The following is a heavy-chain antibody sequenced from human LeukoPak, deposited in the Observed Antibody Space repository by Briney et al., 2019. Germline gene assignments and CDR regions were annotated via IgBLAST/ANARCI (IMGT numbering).Heavy chain of an antibody. J-gene: IGHJ6*03. V-gene: IGHV1-18*01. Sequence: ASVKVSCKASGYTFTSYGISWVRQAPGQGLEWMGWISAYNGNTNYAQKLQGRVTMTTDTSTSTAYMELRSLRSDDTAVYYCASNVEEQQLVPPGGYYYYYYMDVWGKGTTVTVSS. CDR2: ISAYNGNT. CDR3: ASNVEEQQLVPPGGYYYYYYMDV. D-gene: IGHD6-13*01. CDR1: GYTFTSYG.